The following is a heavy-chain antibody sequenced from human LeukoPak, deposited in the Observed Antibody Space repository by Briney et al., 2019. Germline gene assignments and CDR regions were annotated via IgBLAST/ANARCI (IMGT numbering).Heavy chain of an antibody. D-gene: IGHD1-26*01. CDR1: GFTFSSYG. Sequence: GGSLRLSCAASGFTFSSYGMHWVCQAPGKGLDWVAIIRNDGSNKYYADSVKGRFTISRDNSKNTLYLQMNSLRAEDTAVYYCAKSGSIVGAIGVDYWGQGTLVTVSS. CDR2: IRNDGSNK. CDR3: AKSGSIVGAIGVDY. J-gene: IGHJ4*02. V-gene: IGHV3-30*02.